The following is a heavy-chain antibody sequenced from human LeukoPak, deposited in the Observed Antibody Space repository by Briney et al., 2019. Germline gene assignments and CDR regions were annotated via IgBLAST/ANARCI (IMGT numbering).Heavy chain of an antibody. D-gene: IGHD6-6*01. CDR1: GFTFSSYS. V-gene: IGHV3-48*01. Sequence: GGSLRLSCAASGFTFSSYSMNWVRQAPGKGLEWVSYISSSSSTIYYADSVKGRFTISRDNAKNSLYLQMNSLRAEDTAVYYCAKCRNSIAARRRRYYYYYGMDVWGQGTTVTVSS. CDR3: AKCRNSIAARRRRYYYYYGMDV. J-gene: IGHJ6*02. CDR2: ISSSSSTI.